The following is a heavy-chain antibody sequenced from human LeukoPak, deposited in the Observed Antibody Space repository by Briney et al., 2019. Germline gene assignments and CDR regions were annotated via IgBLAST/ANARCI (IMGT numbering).Heavy chain of an antibody. V-gene: IGHV4-34*01. CDR1: GGSFSGYY. CDR3: ARESRGMSSGWYVGY. J-gene: IGHJ4*02. D-gene: IGHD6-19*01. CDR2: IHHSGST. Sequence: SETLSLTCAVYGGSFSGYYWSWIRQPPGKGLEWIGEIHHSGSTNYNPSLKSRVTISVDTSKNQFSLKLSSVTAADTAVYYCARESRGMSSGWYVGYWGQGTLVTVSS.